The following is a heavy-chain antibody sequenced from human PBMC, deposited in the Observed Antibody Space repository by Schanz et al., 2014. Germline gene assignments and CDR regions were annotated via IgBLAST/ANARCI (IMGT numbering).Heavy chain of an antibody. Sequence: EVQLLESGGGLVQPGGSLRLSCAASGFTFSSYAMSWVRQAPGKGLEWVSAISGRDGSTYYADSVKGRFTISRDNSKNTLYLQMNSLRPEDTAVYYGAKYRSYYRVSGSYRELEYWGQGTLVTVSS. V-gene: IGHV3-23*01. J-gene: IGHJ4*02. CDR1: GFTFSSYA. CDR3: AKYRSYYRVSGSYRELEY. CDR2: ISGRDGST. D-gene: IGHD3-10*01.